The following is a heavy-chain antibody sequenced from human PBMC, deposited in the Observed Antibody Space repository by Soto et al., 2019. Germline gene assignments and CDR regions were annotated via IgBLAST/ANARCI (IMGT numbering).Heavy chain of an antibody. Sequence: SDTLSLTCTVSGGSISNDDWSWIRQPPGKGLEWIGYIYYSGNTNYNPSLKSRVTISVDTSKNQFSLKLRSVTAADTAMYYCARQFIAAAGIDYWGQGTLVTV. D-gene: IGHD6-13*01. V-gene: IGHV4-59*08. CDR2: IYYSGNT. CDR3: ARQFIAAAGIDY. CDR1: GGSISNDD. J-gene: IGHJ4*02.